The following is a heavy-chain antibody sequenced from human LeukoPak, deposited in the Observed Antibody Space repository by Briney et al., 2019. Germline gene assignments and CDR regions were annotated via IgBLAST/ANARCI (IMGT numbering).Heavy chain of an antibody. J-gene: IGHJ3*02. D-gene: IGHD5-18*01. CDR3: ARSDGYGLVGI. Sequence: PSETLSLTCRVSGASINSGSNYWGWIRQPPGKTLEWIGSIYSSGSTYYNPSLKSRVIIMIDTPKNHFSLTLGSVTAADTAAYYCARSDGYGLVGIWGQGTMVTVSS. CDR2: IYSSGST. V-gene: IGHV4-39*07. CDR1: GASINSGSNY.